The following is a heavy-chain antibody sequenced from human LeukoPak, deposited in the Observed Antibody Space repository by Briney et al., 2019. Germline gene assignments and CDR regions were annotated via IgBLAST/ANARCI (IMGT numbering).Heavy chain of an antibody. Sequence: ASVKVSCKASGYTFTSYYMHWVRQAPGQGLEWMGIINPSGSSTGYAQKFQGRVAMTRDTSTSTVYMELSSLISEDTAMYYCAGEYGGNSGFDYWGQGTLVTVSS. CDR1: GYTFTSYY. J-gene: IGHJ4*02. V-gene: IGHV1-46*01. CDR2: INPSGSST. CDR3: AGEYGGNSGFDY. D-gene: IGHD4-23*01.